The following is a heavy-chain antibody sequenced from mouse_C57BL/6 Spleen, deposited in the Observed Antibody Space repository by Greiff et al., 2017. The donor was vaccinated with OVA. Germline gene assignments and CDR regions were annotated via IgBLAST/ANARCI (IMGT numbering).Heavy chain of an antibody. CDR1: GYTFTDYE. D-gene: IGHD2-1*01. J-gene: IGHJ2*01. V-gene: IGHV1-15*01. CDR2: IDPETGGT. CDR3: TRRNERDYFDY. Sequence: QVQLQQSGAELVRPGASVTLSCKASGYTFTDYEMHWVKQTPVHGLEWIGAIDPETGGTAYNQKVKGKAILTADKSSSTAYMELRSLTSEDSAVYYCTRRNERDYFDYWGQGTTLTVSS.